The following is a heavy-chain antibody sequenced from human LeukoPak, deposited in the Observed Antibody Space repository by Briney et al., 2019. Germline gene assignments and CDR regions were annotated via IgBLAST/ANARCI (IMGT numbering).Heavy chain of an antibody. D-gene: IGHD6-13*01. CDR2: ISGSGGST. Sequence: PGGSLRLSCAACGFTSSSYAMSWVRQAPGKGLEWVSAISGSGGSTYYADSVKGRFTISRDNSKNTLYLQMNSLRAEDTAVYYCAKDPGSGWYLLTRENDYWGQGTLVTVSS. CDR1: GFTSSSYA. V-gene: IGHV3-23*01. J-gene: IGHJ4*02. CDR3: AKDPGSGWYLLTRENDY.